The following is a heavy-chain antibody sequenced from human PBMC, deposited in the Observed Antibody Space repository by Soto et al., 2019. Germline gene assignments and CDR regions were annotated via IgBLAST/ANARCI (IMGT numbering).Heavy chain of an antibody. V-gene: IGHV1-69*17. CDR2: IIPIFGIA. Sequence: QVQLVQSGAEVKKPGSSVKVSCKASGGTFSSYAISWVRQAPGQGLEWMGGIIPIFGIANYGQKFQGRVTITADQSTSTAYMELSSLRSEDTAVYYCARVGDSVVVEPARGGMDVWGQGTMVTVSS. CDR1: GGTFSSYA. J-gene: IGHJ6*02. D-gene: IGHD2-15*01. CDR3: ARVGDSVVVEPARGGMDV.